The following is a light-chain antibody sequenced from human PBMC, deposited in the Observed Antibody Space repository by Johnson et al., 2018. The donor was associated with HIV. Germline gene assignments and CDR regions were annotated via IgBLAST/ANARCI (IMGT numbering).Light chain of an antibody. Sequence: QSVLTQPPSMSAAPGQQVTISCSGSSSNIGNNYVSWYQQFPGTAPKLIIYDNNKRPSGIPDRFSGSKSGTSATLGITGLQTGDEADYYCGTWDTSLSAYVFGTGTKVTVL. V-gene: IGLV1-51*01. CDR3: GTWDTSLSAYV. CDR1: SSNIGNNY. CDR2: DNN. J-gene: IGLJ1*01.